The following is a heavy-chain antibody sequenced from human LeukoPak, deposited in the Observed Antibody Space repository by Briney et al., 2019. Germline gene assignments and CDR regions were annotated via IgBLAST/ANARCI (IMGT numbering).Heavy chain of an antibody. J-gene: IGHJ4*02. CDR3: ARDGWDYGDYEVDY. Sequence: ASVKVSCKASGYTFTSYGISWVRQAPGQGLEWMGWISAYNGNTNYAQKLQGRVTMTTDTSTSTAYMELRSLRSDDTAVCYCARDGWDYGDYEVDYWGQGTLVTVSS. D-gene: IGHD4-17*01. CDR1: GYTFTSYG. V-gene: IGHV1-18*01. CDR2: ISAYNGNT.